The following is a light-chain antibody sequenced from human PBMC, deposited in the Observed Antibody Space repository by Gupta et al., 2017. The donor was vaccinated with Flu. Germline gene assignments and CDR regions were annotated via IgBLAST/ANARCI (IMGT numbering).Light chain of an antibody. CDR3: QQRLSWPIT. Sequence: EIVLTQSPATLSLSPGERATLSCRASQSVANYLAWYQQKPGQAPRLLISATSIRATAIPARFSGSGSGTDFTLTINSLQPEDFAVYYCQQRLSWPITFGQGTRLEIK. J-gene: IGKJ5*01. CDR2: ATS. V-gene: IGKV3-11*01. CDR1: QSVANY.